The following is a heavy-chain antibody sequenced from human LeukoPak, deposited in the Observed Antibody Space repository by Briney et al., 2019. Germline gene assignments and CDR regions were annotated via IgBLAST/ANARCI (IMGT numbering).Heavy chain of an antibody. J-gene: IGHJ6*03. CDR1: GYTFTGYY. V-gene: IGHV1-2*02. D-gene: IGHD3-10*01. CDR3: ARAMVRGVITQGYYYHYMDV. CDR2: INPNSGGT. Sequence: GASVKVSCKASGYTFTGYYMHWVRQAPGQGLEWMGWINPNSGGTNYAQKFQGRVTMTRDTSISTAYMELSRLRSDDTAVYYCARAMVRGVITQGYYYHYMDVWGKGTTVTVSS.